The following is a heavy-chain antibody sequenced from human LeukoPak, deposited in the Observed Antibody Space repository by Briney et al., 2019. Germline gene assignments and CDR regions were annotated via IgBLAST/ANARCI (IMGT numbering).Heavy chain of an antibody. CDR2: IYTSGST. J-gene: IGHJ5*02. CDR3: AREGSGSYYTNWFDP. CDR1: GGSISSGSYY. V-gene: IGHV4-61*02. Sequence: SETLSLTCTVSGGSISSGSYYWSWIRQPAEKGLEWIGRIYTSGSTNYNPSLKSRVTISVDTSKNQFSLKLSSVTAADTAVYYCAREGSGSYYTNWFDPWGQGTLVTVSS. D-gene: IGHD3-10*01.